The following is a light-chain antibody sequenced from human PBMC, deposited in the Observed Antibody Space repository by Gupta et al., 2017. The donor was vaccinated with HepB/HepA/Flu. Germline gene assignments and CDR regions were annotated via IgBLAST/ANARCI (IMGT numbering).Light chain of an antibody. J-gene: IGLJ2*01. Sequence: QSALTQPASVSGSPGQSITMSCTGTSSDVGGYDYVSWYQQYPGKAPKLMIYEVSNRPSGVSSRFSGSKSGNTDTLTISGLQAEDEADYYCSSYTSSSRVIFGGGTKLTV. CDR1: SSDVGGYDY. CDR2: EVS. CDR3: SSYTSSSRVI. V-gene: IGLV2-14*01.